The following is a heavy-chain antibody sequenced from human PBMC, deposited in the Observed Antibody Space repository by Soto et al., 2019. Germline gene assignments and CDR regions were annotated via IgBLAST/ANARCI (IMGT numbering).Heavy chain of an antibody. CDR2: IWHDGNNK. Sequence: QVHLVESGGGEVQPGRSLRLSCGASGFTLSDYGMHWVRQAPGKGLEWVAVIWHDGNNKYYADSVRGRFTVSRDNSKNTLYLEMNSLRVEGTAVYYCARDRGSDDPIDYWGQGTKVIVSS. CDR1: GFTLSDYG. V-gene: IGHV3-33*08. J-gene: IGHJ4*02. D-gene: IGHD2-21*01. CDR3: ARDRGSDDPIDY.